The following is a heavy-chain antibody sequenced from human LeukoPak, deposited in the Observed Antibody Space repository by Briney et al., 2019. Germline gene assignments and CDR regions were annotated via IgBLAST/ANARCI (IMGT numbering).Heavy chain of an antibody. V-gene: IGHV6-1*01. CDR3: ARDLFHPLMPNNYYFDY. CDR1: GDSVSSNSAA. CDR2: TYYRSKWYN. J-gene: IGHJ4*02. D-gene: IGHD1/OR15-1a*01. Sequence: PSQTLSLTCAISGDSVSSNSAAWNWIRQSPSRGLEWLGRTYYRSKWYNDYAVSVKSRITINPDTSKNQFSLQLNSVTPEDTAVYYCARDLFHPLMPNNYYFDYWGQGTLVTVSS.